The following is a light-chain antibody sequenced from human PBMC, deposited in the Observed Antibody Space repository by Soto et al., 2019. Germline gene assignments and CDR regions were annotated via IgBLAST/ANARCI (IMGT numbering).Light chain of an antibody. CDR3: QQYGSSPLT. V-gene: IGKV3-20*01. CDR2: GAS. Sequence: ITLKHSPGTLSLSPGEKANLSCRASQSVSSSYLAWYQQKPGQAPRLLIYGASSRATGIPDRFSGSGSGTDFTLTISRLEPEDFAVYYCQQYGSSPLTFGGGTKVDI. J-gene: IGKJ4*01. CDR1: QSVSSSY.